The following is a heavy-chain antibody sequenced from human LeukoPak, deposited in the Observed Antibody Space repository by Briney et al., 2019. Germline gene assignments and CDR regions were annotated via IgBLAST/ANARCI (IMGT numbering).Heavy chain of an antibody. CDR1: GITFNNYV. CDR2: FSYDGTDE. Sequence: PGGSLRLSCAASGITFNNYVMSWVRQAPGKGLEWVAFFSYDGTDELYADSVKGRFTISRDNSKNTLFLQLNSLRDEDTAVYYCVRELLELQVERGDYWGQGTLVTVSS. CDR3: VRELLELQVERGDY. J-gene: IGHJ4*02. D-gene: IGHD1-1*01. V-gene: IGHV3-30*03.